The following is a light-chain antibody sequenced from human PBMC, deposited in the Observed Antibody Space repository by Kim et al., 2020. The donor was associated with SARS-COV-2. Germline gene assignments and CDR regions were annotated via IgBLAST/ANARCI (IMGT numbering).Light chain of an antibody. CDR3: QQADSFPYT. CDR1: QGIATR. CDR2: AAS. J-gene: IGKJ2*01. V-gene: IGKV1-12*01. Sequence: DIQMTQSPSSVSASVGDRVTITCRASQGIATRLAWYQQKPGRAPNLLISAASTLQSGVPPRFSGSGSGTDFTLTISSLQPEDSATYYCQQADSFPYTFGQGTKVDIK.